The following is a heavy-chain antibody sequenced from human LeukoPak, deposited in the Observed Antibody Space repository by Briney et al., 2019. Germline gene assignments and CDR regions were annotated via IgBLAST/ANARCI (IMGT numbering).Heavy chain of an antibody. CDR2: ISAYNGNT. CDR3: AREDCSSTSCWPYDAFDI. D-gene: IGHD2-2*01. V-gene: IGHV1-18*01. Sequence: ASVKVSCKASGYTFTSYGISWVRQAPGQGLEWMGWISAYNGNTNYAQKLQGRVTMTTDTSTSTAYMELRSLRSDDTAVYYCAREDCSSTSCWPYDAFDIWAKGQWSPSLQ. J-gene: IGHJ3*02. CDR1: GYTFTSYG.